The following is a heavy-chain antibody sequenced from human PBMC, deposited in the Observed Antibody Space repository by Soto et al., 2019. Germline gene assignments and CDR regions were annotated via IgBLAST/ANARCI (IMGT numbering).Heavy chain of an antibody. CDR3: ARDVITGTNYYYYYGMDV. CDR2: IYYSGST. CDR1: GGSISSYY. V-gene: IGHV4-59*01. J-gene: IGHJ6*02. D-gene: IGHD1-7*01. Sequence: PSETLSLTCTVSGGSISSYYRSWIRQPPGKGLEWIGYIYYSGSTNYNPSLKSRVTISVDTSKNQFSLKLSSVTAADTAVYYCARDVITGTNYYYYYGMDVWGQGTTVTVSS.